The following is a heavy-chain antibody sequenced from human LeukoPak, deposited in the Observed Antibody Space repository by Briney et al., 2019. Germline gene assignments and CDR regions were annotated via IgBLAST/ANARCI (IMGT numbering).Heavy chain of an antibody. CDR3: ARPMTTVTSDAFDI. CDR1: GYSFTSYS. Sequence: GESLKISCKGSGYSFTSYSIGWVRQMPGKGLEWMGIIYPGDSDTRYSTSFQGQVTISADKSISTAYLQWSSLKASDTAMYYCARPMTTVTSDAFDIWGQGTMVTVSS. J-gene: IGHJ3*02. D-gene: IGHD4-17*01. V-gene: IGHV5-51*01. CDR2: IYPGDSDT.